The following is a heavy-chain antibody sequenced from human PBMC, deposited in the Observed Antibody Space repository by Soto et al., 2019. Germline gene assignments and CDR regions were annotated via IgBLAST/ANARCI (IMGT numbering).Heavy chain of an antibody. CDR1: GFTFSSYA. J-gene: IGHJ4*02. CDR3: ASDLALAGNY. CDR2: ISSTSSYT. D-gene: IGHD6-19*01. V-gene: IGHV3-21*01. Sequence: EVYLVQSGGGLVKPGGSVRLSCAASGFTFSSYAMNWVRQTQEKGLEWASSISSTSSYTHYSDSVKGRFTISRDNANNSLFLQMTRLRAEDTATYFCASDLALAGNYWGQGVLVTVSS.